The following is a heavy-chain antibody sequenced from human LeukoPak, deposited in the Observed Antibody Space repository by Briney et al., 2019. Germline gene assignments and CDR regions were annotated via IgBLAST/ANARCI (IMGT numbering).Heavy chain of an antibody. CDR2: IIPIFGTA. Sequence: ASVKVSCKASGGTFSSYAISWVRQAPGQGLEWMGGIIPIFGTANYAQKFQGRVTMTTDTSTSTAYMELRSLRSDDTAVYYCARDRLSPGPDGNWFDPWGQGTLVIVSS. J-gene: IGHJ5*02. CDR1: GGTFSSYA. D-gene: IGHD1-14*01. CDR3: ARDRLSPGPDGNWFDP. V-gene: IGHV1-69*05.